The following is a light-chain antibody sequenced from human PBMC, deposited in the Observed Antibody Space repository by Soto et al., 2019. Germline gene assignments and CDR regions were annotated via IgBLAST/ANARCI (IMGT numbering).Light chain of an antibody. CDR2: GGS. CDR1: QNIHSF. J-gene: IGKJ3*01. V-gene: IGKV1-39*01. Sequence: DIQMTQSPSSLAASVGERVTITCRASQNIHSFLNWYQQKPGKAPQVLIYGGSALQSGVPSRFSVSGSWTDFTLTISSLQPEDVASYFCQQSYNIPFTFGPGTRVDI. CDR3: QQSYNIPFT.